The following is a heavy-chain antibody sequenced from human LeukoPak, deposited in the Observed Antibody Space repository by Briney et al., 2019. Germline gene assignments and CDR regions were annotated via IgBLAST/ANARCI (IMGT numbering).Heavy chain of an antibody. J-gene: IGHJ5*02. Sequence: GGSLRLSCAASGFTFSSYAMSWVRQAPGKGLEWVSASGSGGGTYYADSVKGRFTISRDNSKNTLYLQMNSLRAEDTAVYYCAQHNSDIGFDPWGQGTLVTVSS. CDR1: GFTFSSYA. CDR3: AQHNSDIGFDP. CDR2: SGSGGGT. V-gene: IGHV3-23*01. D-gene: IGHD6-19*01.